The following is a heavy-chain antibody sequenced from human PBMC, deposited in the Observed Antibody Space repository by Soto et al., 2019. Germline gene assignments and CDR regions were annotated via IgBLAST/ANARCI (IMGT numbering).Heavy chain of an antibody. V-gene: IGHV3-21*01. CDR3: ARELLRIDY. CDR1: GFTFSSYS. J-gene: IGHJ4*02. CDR2: ISSSSSYI. Sequence: EVQLVESGGGLVKPGGSPRLSCAASGFTFSSYSMNWVRQAPGKGLEWVSSISSSSSYIYYADSVKGRFTISRDNAKNSLYLQMNSLRAEDTAVYYCARELLRIDYWGQGTLVTVSS. D-gene: IGHD1-26*01.